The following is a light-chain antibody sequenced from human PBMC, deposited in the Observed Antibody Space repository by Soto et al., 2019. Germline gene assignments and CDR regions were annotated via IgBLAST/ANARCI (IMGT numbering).Light chain of an antibody. Sequence: EIVLTQSPGTLSLSPGERATLSCRASQSVSSSYLAWYQQKPGQAPRLLIYGASSRATGIPDRFSGSGSGTDITLTISTLEPEDFAVYYCQQYGSSLWTFGLGTKVEIK. CDR1: QSVSSSY. CDR3: QQYGSSLWT. J-gene: IGKJ1*01. V-gene: IGKV3-20*01. CDR2: GAS.